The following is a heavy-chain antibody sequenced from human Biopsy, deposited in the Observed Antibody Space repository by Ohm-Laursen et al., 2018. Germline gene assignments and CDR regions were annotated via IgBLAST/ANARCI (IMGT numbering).Heavy chain of an antibody. CDR1: GFIFDNYD. D-gene: IGHD3-16*01. Sequence: SLRLSCTAAGFIFDNYDMHWVRQAPGKGLEWVSRINRDSDTADYVDSVRGRFTISRDNARKTLFLQMNSLRPEDTALYYCVKDRGGARASFHYWGQGIRVAVSS. CDR2: INRDSDTA. J-gene: IGHJ4*02. V-gene: IGHV3-9*01. CDR3: VKDRGGARASFHY.